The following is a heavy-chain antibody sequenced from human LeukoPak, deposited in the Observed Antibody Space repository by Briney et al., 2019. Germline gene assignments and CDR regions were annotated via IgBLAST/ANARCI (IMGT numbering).Heavy chain of an antibody. CDR2: NYPTGDT. CDR1: GVSFTNYY. CDR3: ARDLTARGSFDY. D-gene: IGHD3-16*01. J-gene: IGHJ4*02. Sequence: SETLSLTCSVSGVSFTNYYWSWVRQPAGKRLEWIGRNYPTGDTIYNPSLKSRVTMSMDMSKNHLSLKLTSVTAADAAVYYCARDLTARGSFDYWGQGILVSVSS. V-gene: IGHV4-4*07.